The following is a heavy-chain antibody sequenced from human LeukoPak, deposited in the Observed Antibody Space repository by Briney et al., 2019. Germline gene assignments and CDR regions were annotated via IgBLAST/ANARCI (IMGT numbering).Heavy chain of an antibody. J-gene: IGHJ4*02. CDR1: GFTFSSYA. D-gene: IGHD2-2*01. CDR3: AKDIVVVPAALGIFDY. CDR2: ISGSGGGT. Sequence: GGSLRLSCAASGFTFSSYAMSWVRQAPGRGLEWVSAISGSGGGTYYADSVKGRFTISRDNSKNTLYLQMNSLRAEDTAVYYCAKDIVVVPAALGIFDYWGQGTLVTVS. V-gene: IGHV3-23*01.